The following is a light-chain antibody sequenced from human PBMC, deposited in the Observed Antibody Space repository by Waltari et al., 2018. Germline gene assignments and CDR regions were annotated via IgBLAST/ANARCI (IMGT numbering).Light chain of an antibody. Sequence: QSALTQPASVSGSPGQSITISCTGTSSDVGGYNYVSWYQQHPGKAAKFMLYDVSKRPSGVSNRFSGAKSGNTASLTISGLQAEDEADYYCSSYTSSITWVFGGGTKLTVL. CDR2: DVS. CDR3: SSYTSSITWV. CDR1: SSDVGGYNY. V-gene: IGLV2-14*01. J-gene: IGLJ3*02.